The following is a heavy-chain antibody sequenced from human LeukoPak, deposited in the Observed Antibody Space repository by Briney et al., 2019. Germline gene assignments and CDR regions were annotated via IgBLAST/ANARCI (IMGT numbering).Heavy chain of an antibody. CDR1: GYTFTGYY. CDR3: AREDDTGRYMGDDAFDI. J-gene: IGHJ3*02. Sequence: SVKVSCKASGYTFTGYYMHWVRQAPGQGLEWMGGIIPMSDTANYPQKFRGRLTITADIPTSTVYMELSSLRSEDTAVYYCAREDDTGRYMGDDAFDIWGQGTMVTVSS. D-gene: IGHD1-26*01. V-gene: IGHV1-69*06. CDR2: IIPMSDTA.